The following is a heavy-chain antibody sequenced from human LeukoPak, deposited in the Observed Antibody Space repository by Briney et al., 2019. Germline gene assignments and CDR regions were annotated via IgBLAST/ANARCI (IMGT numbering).Heavy chain of an antibody. J-gene: IGHJ4*02. Sequence: SETLSLTCTVSGGSISSSSYYWGWIRQPPGKGLEWIGSIYYSGSTYYNPSLKSRVTISVDTSKNQFSLKLSSVTAADTAVYHCARETTYYYDSSGYYEFDYWGQGSLVTVSS. CDR3: ARETTYYYDSSGYYEFDY. CDR1: GGSISSSSYY. D-gene: IGHD3-22*01. CDR2: IYYSGST. V-gene: IGHV4-39*02.